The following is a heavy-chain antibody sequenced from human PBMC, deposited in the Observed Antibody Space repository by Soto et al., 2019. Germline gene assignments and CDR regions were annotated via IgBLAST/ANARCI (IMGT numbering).Heavy chain of an antibody. Sequence: QVQLVQSGAEVKKPGASVKVSCKASGYTFTSYAMHWVRQAPGQRLEWMGWINAGNGNTKYSQKFQGRVTTTRDTSASTAYMELSSLRSEDTAVYYCARDRSFGSGWSFDYWGQGTLVTVSS. CDR2: INAGNGNT. CDR3: ARDRSFGSGWSFDY. D-gene: IGHD6-19*01. CDR1: GYTFTSYA. J-gene: IGHJ4*02. V-gene: IGHV1-3*01.